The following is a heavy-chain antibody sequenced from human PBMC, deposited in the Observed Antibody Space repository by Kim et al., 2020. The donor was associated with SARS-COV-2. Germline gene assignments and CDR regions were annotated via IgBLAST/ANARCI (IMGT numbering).Heavy chain of an antibody. Sequence: SETLSLTCTVSGGSISSGGYYWSWIRQHPGKGLEWIGYIYYSGSTYYNPSLKSRVTISVDTSKNQFSLKLSSVTAADTAVYYCARVRYPEYYYDSSGFLFDYWGQGTLVTVSS. V-gene: IGHV4-31*03. D-gene: IGHD3-22*01. CDR3: ARVRYPEYYYDSSGFLFDY. J-gene: IGHJ4*02. CDR1: GGSISSGGYY. CDR2: IYYSGST.